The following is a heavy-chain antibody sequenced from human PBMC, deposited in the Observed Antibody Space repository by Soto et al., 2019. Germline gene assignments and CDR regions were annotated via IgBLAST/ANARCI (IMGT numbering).Heavy chain of an antibody. J-gene: IGHJ3*02. CDR1: GGSFSGYY. D-gene: IGHD4-17*01. Sequence: QVQLQQWGAGLLKPSETLSLTCAVYGGSFSGYYWSWIRQPPGKGLEWIGEINHSGSTNYNPSLKSRVTISVDTSKNQFSLKLSSVTAADTAVYYCARDGYGDFDAFDIWGQGTMVTVSS. V-gene: IGHV4-34*01. CDR2: INHSGST. CDR3: ARDGYGDFDAFDI.